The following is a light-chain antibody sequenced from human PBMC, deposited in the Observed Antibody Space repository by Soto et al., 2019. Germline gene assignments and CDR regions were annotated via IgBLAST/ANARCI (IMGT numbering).Light chain of an antibody. Sequence: DIQMTQSPSSVSASEGDRVTITCRASQGISSLLAWYQQKPGKAPKLLIYAASSLQSGVASRCSGSASGTDFTRTISILQPEDFATYYCQQVNRFPPTCGQGTRLEIK. J-gene: IGKJ5*01. CDR3: QQVNRFPPT. V-gene: IGKV1-12*01. CDR2: AAS. CDR1: QGISSL.